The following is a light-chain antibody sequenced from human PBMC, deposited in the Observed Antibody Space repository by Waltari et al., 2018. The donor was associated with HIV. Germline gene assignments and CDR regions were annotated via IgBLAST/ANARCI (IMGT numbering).Light chain of an antibody. CDR3: CSYAGSSTYV. V-gene: IGLV2-23*01. Sequence: QSALTQPASVSGSPGQSLPIPCTGTSSDVGSFNLVPWYQQHPGKAPKLMIYEGSKRPSGVSNRFSGSKSGNTASLTISGLQAEDEADYYCCSYAGSSTYVFGTGTKVTVL. CDR1: SSDVGSFNL. CDR2: EGS. J-gene: IGLJ1*01.